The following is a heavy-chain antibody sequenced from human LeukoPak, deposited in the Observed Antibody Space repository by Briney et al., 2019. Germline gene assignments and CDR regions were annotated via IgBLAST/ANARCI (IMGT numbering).Heavy chain of an antibody. CDR3: ARLYSGLTRPFDY. CDR2: IYHSGST. CDR1: GYSISSGYY. D-gene: IGHD2-21*01. J-gene: IGHJ4*02. Sequence: SETLSLTCAVSGYSISSGYYWGWIRQPPGKGLEWIGSIYHSGSTYYNPSLKSRVTISVDTSKNQFSLKLSSVTAADTAVYYCARLYSGLTRPFDYWGQGTLVTVSS. V-gene: IGHV4-38-2*01.